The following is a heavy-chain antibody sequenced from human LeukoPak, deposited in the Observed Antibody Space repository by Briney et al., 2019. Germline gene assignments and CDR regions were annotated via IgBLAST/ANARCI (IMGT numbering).Heavy chain of an antibody. CDR2: IYYTGST. CDR1: GGSISSYY. CDR3: ARDIAPADTIDY. J-gene: IGHJ4*02. Sequence: SETLSLTCTVSGGSISSYYWSWIRQPPGKGLEWIGSIYYTGSTNCNPSLKSRVTISVDTSKNQFSLKLSSVTAADTAVYYCARDIAPADTIDYWGQGTLVTVSP. D-gene: IGHD6-13*01. V-gene: IGHV4-59*01.